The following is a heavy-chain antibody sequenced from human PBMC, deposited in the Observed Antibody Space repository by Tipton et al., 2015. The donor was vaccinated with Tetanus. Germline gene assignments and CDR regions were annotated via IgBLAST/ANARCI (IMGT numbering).Heavy chain of an antibody. J-gene: IGHJ4*02. CDR1: GFTFSSFA. D-gene: IGHD6-19*01. Sequence: SLRLSCAASGFTFSSFAMSWVRQAPGKGLEWVSSISDSGGTTYYAGSVKGRFTLSRGNSKYTLFLHMDPLRAEDTAVYYCAKEVDVSSGWRNFDYWGQGTLVTVSS. CDR2: ISDSGGTT. V-gene: IGHV3-23*01. CDR3: AKEVDVSSGWRNFDY.